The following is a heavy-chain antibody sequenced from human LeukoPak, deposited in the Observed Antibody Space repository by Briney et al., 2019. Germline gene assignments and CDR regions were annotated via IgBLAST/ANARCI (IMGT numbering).Heavy chain of an antibody. Sequence: GGSLRLSCAASVFTFSSYGMHWVRQAPGKGLEWVAVISYDGSNKYYADSVKGRFTISRDNSKNTLYLQMNSLRAEDTAVYYCAKDRVQLWSEYYFDYWGQGTLVTVSS. CDR1: VFTFSSYG. CDR3: AKDRVQLWSEYYFDY. D-gene: IGHD5-18*01. V-gene: IGHV3-30*18. J-gene: IGHJ4*02. CDR2: ISYDGSNK.